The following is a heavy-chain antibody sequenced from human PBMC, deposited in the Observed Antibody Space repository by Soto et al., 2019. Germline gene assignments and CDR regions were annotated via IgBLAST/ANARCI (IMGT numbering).Heavy chain of an antibody. Sequence: GASVKVSCKASGFTFTSSAVQWVRQARGQRIEWIGWIVVGSGNTNYAQKFQGRVTMTRDMSTSTAYMELSSLRSEDTAVYYCAADYYDSSGYYYGYWGQGTLVTVSS. CDR2: IVVGSGNT. CDR1: GFTFTSSA. CDR3: AADYYDSSGYYYGY. J-gene: IGHJ4*02. D-gene: IGHD3-22*01. V-gene: IGHV1-58*01.